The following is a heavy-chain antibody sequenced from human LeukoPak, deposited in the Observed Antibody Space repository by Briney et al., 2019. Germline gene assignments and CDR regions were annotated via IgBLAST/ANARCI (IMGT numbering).Heavy chain of an antibody. CDR1: GYTFTSYG. CDR2: ISAYNGNT. V-gene: IGHV1-18*01. D-gene: IGHD3-3*01. J-gene: IGHJ3*02. CDR3: ARCYYDFWSGYADAFDI. Sequence: ASVNVSCKASGYTFTSYGISWVRQAPGQGLEWMGWISAYNGNTNYAQKLQGRVTMTTDTSTSTAYMELRSLRSDDTAVYYCARCYYDFWSGYADAFDIWGQGTMVTVSS.